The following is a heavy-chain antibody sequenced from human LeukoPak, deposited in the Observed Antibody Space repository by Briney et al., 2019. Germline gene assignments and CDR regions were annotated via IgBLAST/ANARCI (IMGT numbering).Heavy chain of an antibody. V-gene: IGHV1-18*01. CDR3: ARDPCSSTSCYSWYFDL. CDR2: ISVYNGNT. Sequence: VASVKVSCKASGYTFTSNAISWVRQAPGQGLGWMGWISVYNGNTNYAQKLQGRLTMTTDTSTSTAYMELRSLRSDDTAIYYCARDPCSSTSCYSWYFDLWGRGTLVTVSS. CDR1: GYTFTSNA. J-gene: IGHJ2*01. D-gene: IGHD2-2*01.